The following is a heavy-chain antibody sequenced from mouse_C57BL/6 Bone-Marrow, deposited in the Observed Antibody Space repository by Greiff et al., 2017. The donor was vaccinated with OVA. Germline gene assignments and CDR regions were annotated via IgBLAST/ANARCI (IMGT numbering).Heavy chain of an antibody. CDR3: ARYYYGSSYAMDY. V-gene: IGHV2-2*01. CDR2: IWSGGST. Sequence: VQLQQSGPGLVQPSQSLSITCTVSGFSFTSYGVHWVRPSPGQGLEWLGVIWSGGSTDYNEAFLSRLSISKDNSKSQVFFKMNSLQADDTAIYYCARYYYGSSYAMDYWGQGTSVTVSS. CDR1: GFSFTSYG. D-gene: IGHD1-1*01. J-gene: IGHJ4*01.